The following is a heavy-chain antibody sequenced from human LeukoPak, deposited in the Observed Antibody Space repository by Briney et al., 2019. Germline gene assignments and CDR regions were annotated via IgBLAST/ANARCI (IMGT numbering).Heavy chain of an antibody. V-gene: IGHV5-51*01. Sequence: GESLKISCKGSGYSFTSYWIGWVRQMPGKGLEWMGIIYPGDSDTIYSPSFQGQVTISADKSIRTAYLQWSSLKTSDTAIYYCATYIENCSGGSCYPWYFDYWGQGTLVTVPS. D-gene: IGHD2-15*01. J-gene: IGHJ4*02. CDR2: IYPGDSDT. CDR3: ATYIENCSGGSCYPWYFDY. CDR1: GYSFTSYW.